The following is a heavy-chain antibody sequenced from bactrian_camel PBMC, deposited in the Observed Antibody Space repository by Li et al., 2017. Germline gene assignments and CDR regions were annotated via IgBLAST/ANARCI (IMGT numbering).Heavy chain of an antibody. CDR2: IYSDGSHT. D-gene: IGHD6*01. V-gene: IGHV3-2*01. CDR1: GFTFSLYY. Sequence: HVQLVESGGGLVQPGGSLRVSCGAFGFTFSLYYMSWVRQAPGKGLEWVSSIYSDGSHTYYADSVKGRFTISRDNAKNTVYLQINSLKSEDTALYYCATLYGGNWANPRYFGYWGQGTQVTVS. J-gene: IGHJ6*01. CDR3: ATLYGGNWANPRYFGY.